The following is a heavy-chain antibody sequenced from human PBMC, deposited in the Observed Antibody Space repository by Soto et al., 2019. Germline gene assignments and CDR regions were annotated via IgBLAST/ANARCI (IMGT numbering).Heavy chain of an antibody. CDR3: ARGTITGTTAWYYGMAV. D-gene: IGHD1-7*01. Sequence: GGSLRLSCAASGFTFSSYGMHWVRQAPGKGLEWVAVIWYDGSNKYYADSVKGRFTISRDNSKNTLSLQMNSLRAEDTAVYYCARGTITGTTAWYYGMAVWGQGTTVTVSS. V-gene: IGHV3-33*01. J-gene: IGHJ6*02. CDR1: GFTFSSYG. CDR2: IWYDGSNK.